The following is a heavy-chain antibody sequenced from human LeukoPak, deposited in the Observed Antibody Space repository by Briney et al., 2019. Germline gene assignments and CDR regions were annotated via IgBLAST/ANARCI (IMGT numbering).Heavy chain of an antibody. D-gene: IGHD2-2*01. CDR3: ARHLVPAASPYYFDY. CDR2: INHSGST. Sequence: PSETLSLTCAIYDGSFSGFYWSWIRQPPGKGLEWIGEINHSGSTNYNPSLKSRVTMSVDTSKNQFSLKLSSVTAADTAVYYCARHLVPAASPYYFDYWGQGTLVTVSS. V-gene: IGHV4-34*01. CDR1: DGSFSGFY. J-gene: IGHJ4*02.